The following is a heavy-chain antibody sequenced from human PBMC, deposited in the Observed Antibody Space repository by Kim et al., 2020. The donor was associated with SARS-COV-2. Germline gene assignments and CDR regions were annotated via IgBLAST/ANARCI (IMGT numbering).Heavy chain of an antibody. CDR2: INPDNSDT. V-gene: IGHV5-51*01. CDR3: ARRIAATGREWDF. D-gene: IGHD6-13*01. J-gene: IGHJ4*02. CDR1: GYSFTNYW. Sequence: GESLKISCKGSGYSFTNYWIGWVRQMPGQGLEWMAIINPDNSDTRYSPSFQGQVTVSADKSITTAYLQWYSLKASDTAFYYCARRIAATGREWDFWGQGTLVTVSS.